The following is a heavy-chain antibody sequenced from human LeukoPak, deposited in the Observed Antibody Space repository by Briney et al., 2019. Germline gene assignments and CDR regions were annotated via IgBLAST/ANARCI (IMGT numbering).Heavy chain of an antibody. V-gene: IGHV4-34*01. D-gene: IGHD3-9*01. Sequence: SETLSLTCAVYGGSFSGYYWSWIRQPPGKGLEWIGEINHSGSTNYNPSLKSRVTLSVDTSKNQFPLKLSSVTAADTAVYYCARAVLRYFSCRFDYWGQGTLVTVSS. J-gene: IGHJ4*02. CDR1: GGSFSGYY. CDR3: ARAVLRYFSCRFDY. CDR2: INHSGST.